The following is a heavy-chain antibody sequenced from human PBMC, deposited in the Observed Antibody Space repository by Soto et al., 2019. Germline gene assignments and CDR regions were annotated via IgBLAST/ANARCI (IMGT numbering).Heavy chain of an antibody. CDR2: IYTSGST. CDR3: ARGGVTTVTGFRGRTGYWYFDL. V-gene: IGHV4-4*07. CDR1: GGSISSYY. J-gene: IGHJ2*01. D-gene: IGHD4-17*01. Sequence: XETLSLTCTVSGGSISSYYWSWIRQPAGKGLEWIGRIYTSGSTNYNPSLKSRVTMSVDTSKNQFSLKLSSVTAADTAVYYCARGGVTTVTGFRGRTGYWYFDLWGRGTLVTVSS.